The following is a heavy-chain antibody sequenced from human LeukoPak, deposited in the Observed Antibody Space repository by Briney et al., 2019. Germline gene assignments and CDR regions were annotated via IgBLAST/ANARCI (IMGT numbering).Heavy chain of an antibody. CDR3: ATYCSSTSCYRTRYMDV. D-gene: IGHD2-2*01. CDR1: GFTFSSYA. Sequence: GGSLRLSCAASGFTFSSYAMNWVRQAPGKGLEWISFITSSSSTISYADSVKGRFTISRDNAENSLYLQMNSLRAEDTAVYYCATYCSSTSCYRTRYMDVWGQGATVTVSS. J-gene: IGHJ6*02. CDR2: ITSSSSTI. V-gene: IGHV3-48*04.